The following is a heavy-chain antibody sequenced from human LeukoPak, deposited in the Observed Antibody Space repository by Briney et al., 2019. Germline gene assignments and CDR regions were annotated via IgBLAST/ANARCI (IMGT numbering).Heavy chain of an antibody. CDR3: AKDPYYDILTGYSQGTAFDI. CDR2: ISYDGSNK. CDR1: GFTFSSYW. Sequence: GGSLRLSCAASGFTFSSYWMSWVRQAPGKGLEWVAVISYDGSNKYYADSVKGRFTISGDNSKNTLYLQMNSLRAEDTAVYYCAKDPYYDILTGYSQGTAFDIWGQGTMVTVSS. J-gene: IGHJ3*02. V-gene: IGHV3-30*18. D-gene: IGHD3-9*01.